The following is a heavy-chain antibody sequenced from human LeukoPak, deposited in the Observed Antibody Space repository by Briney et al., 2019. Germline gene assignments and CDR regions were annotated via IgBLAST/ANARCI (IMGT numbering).Heavy chain of an antibody. V-gene: IGHV1-46*01. CDR1: GYTFTSYY. D-gene: IGHD6-13*01. CDR2: INPSGGST. CDR3: ARGSIAAAGTGDY. J-gene: IGHJ4*02. Sequence: GASVKVSCKASGYTFTSYYMHWVRQAPGQGLEWMGIINPSGGSTSYAQKFQDRVTMTRDMSTSTVYMELSSLRSEDTAAYYCARGSIAAAGTGDYWGQGTLVTVSS.